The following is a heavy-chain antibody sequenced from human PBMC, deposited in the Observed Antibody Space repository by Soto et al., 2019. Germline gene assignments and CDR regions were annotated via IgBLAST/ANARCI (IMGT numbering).Heavy chain of an antibody. D-gene: IGHD2-21*02. CDR3: ARGGSYCGGDCYLFGDAFDI. CDR2: IYHSGST. V-gene: IGHV4-30-2*01. J-gene: IGHJ3*02. CDR1: GGSISSGGYS. Sequence: QLQLQESGSGLVKPSQALSLTCAVSGGSISSGGYSWSWIRQPPGKGLEWIGYIYHSGSTYYNPSLKSRVTISVDRSKNQFSLKLSSVTAADTAVYYCARGGSYCGGDCYLFGDAFDIWGQGTMVTVSS.